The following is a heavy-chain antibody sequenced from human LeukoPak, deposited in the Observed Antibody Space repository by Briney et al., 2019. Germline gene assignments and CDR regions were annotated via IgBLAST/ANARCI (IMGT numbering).Heavy chain of an antibody. CDR3: ARELSGGGAWYFDL. J-gene: IGHJ2*01. V-gene: IGHV4-39*02. CDR1: GCSISSSSYY. Sequence: PSETLSLTCTVSGCSISSSSYYWGWIRQPTGKGLEWIGRIYTSGITYCNPSLKSRVTISVDTSKNQFSLKLSSVTASDTTVYYCARELSGGGAWYFDLWGRGTLVTVSS. D-gene: IGHD2-15*01. CDR2: IYTSGIT.